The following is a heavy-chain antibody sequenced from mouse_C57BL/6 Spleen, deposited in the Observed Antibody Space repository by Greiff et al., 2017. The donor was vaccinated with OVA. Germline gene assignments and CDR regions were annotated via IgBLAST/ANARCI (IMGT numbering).Heavy chain of an antibody. D-gene: IGHD2-4*01. Sequence: VQLQQSGAELVKPGASVKMSCKASGYTFTSYWITWVKQRPGQGLEWIGDIYPGSGSTNYNEKFKSKATLTVDTSSSTAYMQLSSLTSEDSAVYYCAREGDYDPWYFDVWGTGTTVTVSS. CDR3: AREGDYDPWYFDV. CDR2: IYPGSGST. CDR1: GYTFTSYW. J-gene: IGHJ1*03. V-gene: IGHV1-55*01.